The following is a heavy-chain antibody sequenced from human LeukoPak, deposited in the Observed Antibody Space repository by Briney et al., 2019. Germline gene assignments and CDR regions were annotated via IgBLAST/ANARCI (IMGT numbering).Heavy chain of an antibody. Sequence: PSETLSLTCTVSGASINSNSYYWGWIRQPPGKGLEWIGSIYYSGSTYYNPSLKGRVTISVDTSKNQFSLKLSSVTAADTAVYYCARDRRSSWFQVWFDPWGQGTLVTVSS. V-gene: IGHV4-39*02. CDR3: ARDRRSSWFQVWFDP. CDR2: IYYSGST. CDR1: GASINSNSYY. D-gene: IGHD6-13*01. J-gene: IGHJ5*02.